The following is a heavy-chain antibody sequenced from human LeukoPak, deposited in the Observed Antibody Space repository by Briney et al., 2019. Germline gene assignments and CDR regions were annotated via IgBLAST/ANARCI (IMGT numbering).Heavy chain of an antibody. Sequence: PGGSLRLSCAASGLTFSTYDLHWARQAPGKGLEWVAVIWYDGSNRYYADSVKGRFTISRDNAKNSLYLQMNSLRAEDTAVYYCARDPPAYSSSWSEYYFDYWGQGTLVTVSS. CDR3: ARDPPAYSSSWSEYYFDY. CDR1: GLTFSTYD. V-gene: IGHV3-33*01. J-gene: IGHJ4*02. D-gene: IGHD6-13*01. CDR2: IWYDGSNR.